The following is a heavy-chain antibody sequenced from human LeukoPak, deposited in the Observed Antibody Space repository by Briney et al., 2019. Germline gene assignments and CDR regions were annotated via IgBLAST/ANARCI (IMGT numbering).Heavy chain of an antibody. CDR2: ISGSDGST. D-gene: IGHD5-18*01. CDR3: AKAPLDTATGNMYYFDY. V-gene: IGHV3-23*01. CDR1: GFTFSSYA. J-gene: IGHJ4*02. Sequence: GGSLRLSCAASGFTFSSYAMGWVRQAPGKGPEWVSAISGSDGSTYYADSVKGRFTISRDNSKNTLYLQMNSLRAEDTAVYYCAKAPLDTATGNMYYFDYWGQGTLVTVSS.